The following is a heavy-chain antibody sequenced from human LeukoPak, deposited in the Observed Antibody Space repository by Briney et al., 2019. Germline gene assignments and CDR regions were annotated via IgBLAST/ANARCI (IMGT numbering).Heavy chain of an antibody. CDR2: INSDGSST. D-gene: IGHD3-16*02. J-gene: IGHJ4*02. Sequence: GGSLRLSCAASGFTFSSYVMYWVRQAPGKGLVWVSRINSDGSSTTYADSVKGRFTISRDNAKNTLHLQMNSLRGEDTAVYYCVRGYTIGPGGYWGQGTLVTVSS. CDR3: VRGYTIGPGGY. V-gene: IGHV3-74*03. CDR1: GFTFSSYV.